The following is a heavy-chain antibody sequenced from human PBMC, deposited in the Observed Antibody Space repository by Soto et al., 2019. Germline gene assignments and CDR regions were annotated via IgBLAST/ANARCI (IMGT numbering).Heavy chain of an antibody. V-gene: IGHV4-38-2*01. J-gene: IGHJ4*02. CDR3: ARTVVVVVRNVQDYFQY. CDR1: VYAINSGYY. CDR2: MYHGGFS. Sequence: PSETLSLTCGVSVYAINSGYYWGWIRQSPGEGLEWIGNMYHGGFSYYNPSLKGRVTTSVDTWKNRFSLNLRSVTAADTAVYYCARTVVVVVRNVQDYFQYWGQGILITVSS. D-gene: IGHD2-15*01.